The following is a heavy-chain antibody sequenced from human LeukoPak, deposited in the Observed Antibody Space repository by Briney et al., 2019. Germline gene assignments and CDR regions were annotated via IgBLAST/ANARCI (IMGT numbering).Heavy chain of an antibody. J-gene: IGHJ4*02. CDR3: VRRRVLMFNSIDY. Sequence: PSETLSLTCAVYGGSFNSYYWSWIRQSPGKGLEWIGEINHSGSTNYNPSLESRVTISVDTSKKQFFLKLTSVTAADTAVYFCVRRRVLMFNSIDYWGQGTLVTVSS. CDR2: INHSGST. V-gene: IGHV4-34*01. CDR1: GGSFNSYY. D-gene: IGHD3-10*02.